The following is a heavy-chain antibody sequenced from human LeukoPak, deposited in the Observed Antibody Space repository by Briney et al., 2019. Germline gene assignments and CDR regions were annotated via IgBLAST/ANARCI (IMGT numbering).Heavy chain of an antibody. CDR2: VYYSGST. J-gene: IGHJ3*02. CDR1: GGSISTYY. Sequence: PSETLSLTCAVSGGSISTYYWSWIRQPPGKGLEWIGYVYYSGSTNYNPSLKSRVTISVDTSKNQFSLKLSSVTAADTAVYYCAREGYCSSTSCYSAFDIWGQGTMVTVSS. D-gene: IGHD2-2*02. CDR3: AREGYCSSTSCYSAFDI. V-gene: IGHV4-59*01.